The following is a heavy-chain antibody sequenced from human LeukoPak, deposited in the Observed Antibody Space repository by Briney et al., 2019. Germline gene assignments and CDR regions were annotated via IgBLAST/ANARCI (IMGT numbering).Heavy chain of an antibody. J-gene: IGHJ6*02. D-gene: IGHD5/OR15-5a*01. CDR2: INPNSGGT. Sequence: ASVKVSCKASGYTFPGYYMHWVRQAPGQGLEWMGWINPNSGGTNYVQKFQGRVTMTRDTSISTAYMELSRLGSDDTAVYYCAVSYYYYYYGMDVWGQGTTVTVSS. CDR1: GYTFPGYY. CDR3: AVSYYYYYYGMDV. V-gene: IGHV1-2*02.